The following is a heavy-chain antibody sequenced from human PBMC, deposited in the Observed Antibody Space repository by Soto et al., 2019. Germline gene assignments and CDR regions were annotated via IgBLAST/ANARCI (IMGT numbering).Heavy chain of an antibody. CDR3: WRAVRGQCTSAGCDTWGVFGP. V-gene: IGHV3-30*12. D-gene: IGHD2-2*01. CDR2: IYYDGTNE. CDR1: GFIFNHYG. J-gene: IGHJ5*02. Sequence: PGGSLRLSCAASGFIFNHYGMNWVRQAPGKGLEWVAHIYYDGTNEYYVDSENGRFTVSRADSRNTAYLQMNSLRPDDAAVYYCWRAVRGQCTSAGCDTWGVFGPWGQGTPVTVSS.